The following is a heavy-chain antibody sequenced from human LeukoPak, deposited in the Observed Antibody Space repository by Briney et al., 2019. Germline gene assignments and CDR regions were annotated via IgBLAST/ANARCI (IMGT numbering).Heavy chain of an antibody. CDR3: AKGSAAGRPYYFDY. CDR1: GGSFSGYY. J-gene: IGHJ4*02. Sequence: ETLSLTCAVYGGSFSGYYWSWVRQAPGKGLEWVSAITESGGGTYNADSVKGRFTISRDNSKKTLFLQMNSLRAEDTAIYYCAKGSAAGRPYYFDYWGQGTLVTVSS. D-gene: IGHD6-25*01. V-gene: IGHV3-23*01. CDR2: ITESGGGT.